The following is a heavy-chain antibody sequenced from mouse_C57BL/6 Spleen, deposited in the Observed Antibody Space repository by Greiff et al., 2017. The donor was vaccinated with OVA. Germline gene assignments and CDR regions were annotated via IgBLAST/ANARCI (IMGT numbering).Heavy chain of an antibody. Sequence: VKLMESGPELVKPGASVKISCKASGYAFSSSWMNWVKQRPGKGLEWIGRIYPGDGDTNYNGKFKGKATLTADKSSSTAYMQLSSLTSEDSAVYFCARSDGYYVGYFDVWGTGTTVTVSS. CDR1: GYAFSSSW. J-gene: IGHJ1*03. D-gene: IGHD2-3*01. V-gene: IGHV1-82*01. CDR3: ARSDGYYVGYFDV. CDR2: IYPGDGDT.